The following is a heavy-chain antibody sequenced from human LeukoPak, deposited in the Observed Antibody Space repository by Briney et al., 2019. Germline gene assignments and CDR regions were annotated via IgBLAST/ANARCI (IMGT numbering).Heavy chain of an antibody. D-gene: IGHD2-15*01. V-gene: IGHV3-48*01. Sequence: PGGSLRLSCAASGFMFSDHTMNWVRQAPGKGPEWIAYISSASILIYYADSVKGRFTISRDNAKNSLYLQMNSLRAEDTAVYYCARVSYGVLPTPFDSWGQGTLVTVSS. CDR3: ARVSYGVLPTPFDS. CDR2: ISSASILI. CDR1: GFMFSDHT. J-gene: IGHJ4*02.